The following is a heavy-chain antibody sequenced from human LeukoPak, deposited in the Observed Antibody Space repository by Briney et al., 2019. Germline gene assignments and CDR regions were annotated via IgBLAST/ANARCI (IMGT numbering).Heavy chain of an antibody. J-gene: IGHJ6*03. Sequence: SETLSLTCTVSGGSISSYYWSWIRQPPGKGLEWIGYIYYSGSTYYNPSLKSRVTISVDTSKNQFSLKLSSVTAADTAVYYCARGLTGTHNYYYYMDVWGKGTTVTVSS. V-gene: IGHV4-59*08. CDR2: IYYSGST. CDR1: GGSISSYY. D-gene: IGHD1-20*01. CDR3: ARGLTGTHNYYYYMDV.